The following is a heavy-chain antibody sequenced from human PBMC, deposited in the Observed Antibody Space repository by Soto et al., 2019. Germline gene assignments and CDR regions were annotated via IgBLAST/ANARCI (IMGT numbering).Heavy chain of an antibody. CDR1: GFTVSSYS. D-gene: IGHD6-6*01. J-gene: IGHJ4*02. V-gene: IGHV3-21*01. CDR2: ISSSSSYI. Sequence: EVQLVESGGGLVKPGGSLRLSCAASGFTVSSYSMNGVRQAPGKGLEWVSSISSSSSYIYYADSVKGRFTISRDNAKNSLYLQMNSLRAEDTAVYYCARWFSSSRLFDYWGQGTLVTVSS. CDR3: ARWFSSSRLFDY.